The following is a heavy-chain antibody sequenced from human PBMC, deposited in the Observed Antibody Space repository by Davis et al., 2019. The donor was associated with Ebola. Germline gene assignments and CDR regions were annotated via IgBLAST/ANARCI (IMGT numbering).Heavy chain of an antibody. CDR2: IGQTGHTI. V-gene: IGHV3-48*02. D-gene: IGHD1-26*01. CDR3: SRKGVGTTKNAFDI. CDR1: GFSFSRYA. Sequence: GESLKTPCAASGFSFSRYAMSWVRQAPGKGPEWLAFIGQTGHTIYYADSVKGRFTISRDNAKNSLSLQINSLRDDDTAVYYCSRKGVGTTKNAFDIWGHGTLVTVSS. J-gene: IGHJ3*02.